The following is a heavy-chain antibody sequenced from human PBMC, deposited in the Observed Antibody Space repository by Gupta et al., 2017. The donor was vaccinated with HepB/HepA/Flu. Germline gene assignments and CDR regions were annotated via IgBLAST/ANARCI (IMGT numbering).Heavy chain of an antibody. J-gene: IGHJ3*02. D-gene: IGHD6-6*01. Sequence: DVQLVESGGGLVTPGGSLKLSCAASTFTFSGYSMNWVRQAPGKGLEWVSFISSSSTYTYYTDSVKGRFTISRDNAKNSLYLQMNSLRAEDTAVYYCARDRWQVVPSRSDAFDMWGQGTTVTVSP. CDR2: ISSSSTYT. CDR1: TFTFSGYS. V-gene: IGHV3-21*02. CDR3: ARDRWQVVPSRSDAFDM.